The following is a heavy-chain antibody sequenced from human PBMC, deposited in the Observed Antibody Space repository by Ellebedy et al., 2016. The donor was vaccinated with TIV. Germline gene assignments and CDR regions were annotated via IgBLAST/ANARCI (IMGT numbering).Heavy chain of an antibody. V-gene: IGHV1-8*03. CDR1: GYTFTTYD. Sequence: AASVKVSCKASGYTFTTYDINWVRQATGQGLEWMGWMNPNTGSTGYAQKFQGRVTITRNTSIRTAYMELSSLRSEDTAMYYCAKGYQLVWGGGDAFDIWGQGTMVTVSS. CDR3: AKGYQLVWGGGDAFDI. CDR2: MNPNTGST. J-gene: IGHJ3*02. D-gene: IGHD2-2*01.